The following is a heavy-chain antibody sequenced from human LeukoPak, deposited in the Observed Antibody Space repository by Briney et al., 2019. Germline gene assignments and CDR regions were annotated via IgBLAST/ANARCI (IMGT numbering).Heavy chain of an antibody. CDR1: GFTFSSYW. J-gene: IGHJ6*03. CDR3: ARGTGGIAARHTRDEPYYYYMDV. V-gene: IGHV3-7*01. D-gene: IGHD6-6*01. CDR2: IKQDGSEK. Sequence: QPGGSLRLSCAASGFTFSSYWMSWVRQAPGKGLEWVANIKQDGSEKYYVDSVKGRFTISRDNAKNSLHLQMNSLRAEDTAVYYCARGTGGIAARHTRDEPYYYYMDVWGKGTTVTVSS.